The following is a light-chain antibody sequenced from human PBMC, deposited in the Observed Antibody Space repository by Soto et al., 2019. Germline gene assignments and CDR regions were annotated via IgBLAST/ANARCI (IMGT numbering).Light chain of an antibody. J-gene: IGKJ1*01. CDR3: QQSHSRVT. CDR1: QTISSR. CDR2: AAS. V-gene: IGKV1-39*01. Sequence: DIQMTQSPSSLSASVVDSFTISVRASQTISSRLSWYQQEPGKAPRLLIYAASRLQSGVPSRFTGSGSGTDFTLTISGLQPEDFATYYCQQSHSRVTFGQGTKVDIK.